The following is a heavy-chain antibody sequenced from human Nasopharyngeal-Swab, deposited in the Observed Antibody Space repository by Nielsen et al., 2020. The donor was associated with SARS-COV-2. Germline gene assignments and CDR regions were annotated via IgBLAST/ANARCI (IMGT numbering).Heavy chain of an antibody. D-gene: IGHD2-2*01. V-gene: IGHV1-8*01. CDR3: ARDRVPAAISYMDV. J-gene: IGHJ6*02. Sequence: ASVKVSCKASGYTFTSYDINWVRQATGQGLEWMGWMNPNSGNTGYAQKFQGRVTMTRNTSISTAYMELSSLRSEDTAVYYCARDRVPAAISYMDVWGQGTTVTVSS. CDR2: MNPNSGNT. CDR1: GYTFTSYD.